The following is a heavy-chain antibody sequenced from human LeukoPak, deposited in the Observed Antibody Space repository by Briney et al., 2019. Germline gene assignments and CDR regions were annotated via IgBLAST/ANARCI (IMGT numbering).Heavy chain of an antibody. CDR1: GFTFSSYW. CDR3: ARDRGGSYMYLQH. CDR2: IKQDGSEK. D-gene: IGHD1-26*01. V-gene: IGHV3-7*03. Sequence: PGGSLRLSCAASGFTFSSYWMSWVRQAPGKGLEWVANIKQDGSEKYYVDSVKGRFTISRDNAKNSLYLQMNSLRAEDTALYYCARDRGGSYMYLQHWGQGTLVTVSS. J-gene: IGHJ1*01.